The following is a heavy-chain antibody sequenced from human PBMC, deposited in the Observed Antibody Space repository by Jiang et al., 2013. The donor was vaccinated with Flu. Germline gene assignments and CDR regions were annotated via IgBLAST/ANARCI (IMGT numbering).Heavy chain of an antibody. CDR2: IWYDGSNQ. J-gene: IGHJ4*02. CDR1: GFSFSRYG. V-gene: IGHV3-33*01. CDR3: ARGSIVGATSFEF. D-gene: IGHD1-26*01. Sequence: QLLESGGGVVQPGRSLRLSCAASGFSFSRYGMHWVRQAPGKGLEWVAVIWYDGSNQDYPESVKGRFTISRDNSKYTLYLQMNSLRVEDTAVYYCARGSIVGATSFEFWGQGTLVTVSP.